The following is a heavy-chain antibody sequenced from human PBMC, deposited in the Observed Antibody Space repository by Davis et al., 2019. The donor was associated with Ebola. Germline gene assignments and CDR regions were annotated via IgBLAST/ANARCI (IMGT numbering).Heavy chain of an antibody. CDR1: GFTFTGYA. Sequence: GESLKISCAASGFTFTGYAMAWVRQAPGKGLEWVSIISASAGSTLYADSVKGRFTISRDNSENTLYLQMDSLRAEDTAIYYCARGGGMFSDFAGMDCWGQGTLVTVSS. V-gene: IGHV3-23*01. CDR2: ISASAGST. J-gene: IGHJ4*02. D-gene: IGHD3/OR15-3a*01. CDR3: ARGGGMFSDFAGMDC.